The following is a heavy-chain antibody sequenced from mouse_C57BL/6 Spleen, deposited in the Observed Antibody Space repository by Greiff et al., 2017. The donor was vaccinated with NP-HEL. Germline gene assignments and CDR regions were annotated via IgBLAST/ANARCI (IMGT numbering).Heavy chain of an antibody. CDR2: ISSGSSTI. J-gene: IGHJ4*01. CDR1: GFTFSDYG. D-gene: IGHD1-1*01. CDR3: ARPITTVVGGVAMGG. V-gene: IGHV5-17*01. Sequence: EVHLVESGGGLVKPGGSLKLSCAASGFTFSDYGMHWVRQAPEQGLEWVAYISSGSSTIYYADTVKGRFTISRDNAKNTLFLQMSSLRSEDTAMYYCARPITTVVGGVAMGGWGQGASVTV.